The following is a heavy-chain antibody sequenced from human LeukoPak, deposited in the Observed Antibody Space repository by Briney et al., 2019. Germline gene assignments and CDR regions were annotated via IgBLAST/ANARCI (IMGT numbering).Heavy chain of an antibody. J-gene: IGHJ4*02. Sequence: SETLSLTCTVSGGSISTTSYYWGWIRQPPGKGLEWIGSIYYSGRSHYSPSLKSRVTLSVDTSKNQFSLELRSVTAADTAVYYCARLKTWGGTQPYDYWGQGTLVTVSS. CDR3: ARLKTWGGTQPYDY. CDR1: GGSISTTSYY. CDR2: IYYSGRS. V-gene: IGHV4-39*07. D-gene: IGHD2-21*01.